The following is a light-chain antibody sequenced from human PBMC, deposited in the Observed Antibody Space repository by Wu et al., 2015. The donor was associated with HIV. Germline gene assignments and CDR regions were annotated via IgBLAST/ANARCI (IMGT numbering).Light chain of an antibody. CDR2: AAS. CDR3: QQATKYPYT. V-gene: IGKV1-9*01. Sequence: DIQLTQSPSFLSASAGDRVTISCRASQDITTYLAWYQEKSGKAPNLLIYAASTLQDGVPSRFSGAGSGTEFTLTINSLQPEDFATYFCQQATKYPYTFGQGTKGGDQT. CDR1: QDITTY. J-gene: IGKJ2*01.